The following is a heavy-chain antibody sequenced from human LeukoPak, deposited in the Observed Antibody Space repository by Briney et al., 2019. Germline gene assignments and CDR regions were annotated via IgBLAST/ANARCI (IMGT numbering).Heavy chain of an antibody. Sequence: GASVKVSCKASGGTFSSYAISWVRQAPGQGLEWMGGIIPIFGTANYAQKFQGRVTITTDESTSTAYMELSSLRSEDTAVYYCASRRVKPGAQYDYWGQGTLVTVSS. D-gene: IGHD3-22*01. V-gene: IGHV1-69*05. CDR3: ASRRVKPGAQYDY. J-gene: IGHJ4*02. CDR2: IIPIFGTA. CDR1: GGTFSSYA.